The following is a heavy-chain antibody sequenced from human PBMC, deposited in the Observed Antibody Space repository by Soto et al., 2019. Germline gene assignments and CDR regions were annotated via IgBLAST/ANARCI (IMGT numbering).Heavy chain of an antibody. V-gene: IGHV3-11*01. Sequence: GGSLRLSCAASGFTFSDYYMSWIRQAPGKGLEWVSYISSSGSTIYYADSVKGRFTISRDNAKNSLYLQMNSLRAEDADVYYCERAADGSSWYLFFDYWGQGTLVTVSS. J-gene: IGHJ4*02. CDR3: ERAADGSSWYLFFDY. CDR1: GFTFSDYY. D-gene: IGHD6-13*01. CDR2: ISSSGSTI.